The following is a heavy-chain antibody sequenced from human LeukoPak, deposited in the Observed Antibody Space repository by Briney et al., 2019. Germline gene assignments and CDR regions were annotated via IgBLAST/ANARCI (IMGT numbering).Heavy chain of an antibody. V-gene: IGHV3-23*01. J-gene: IGHJ4*02. CDR1: GFTFSSYA. CDR3: AKDMRFDWTPYYFDY. Sequence: GGSLRLSCAASGFTFSSYAMSWVRQPPGKGLEWVSAISGSGGSTYYADSVKGRFTISRDNSKNTLYLQMNSLRAEDTAVYYCAKDMRFDWTPYYFDYWGQGTLVTVSS. D-gene: IGHD3-9*01. CDR2: ISGSGGST.